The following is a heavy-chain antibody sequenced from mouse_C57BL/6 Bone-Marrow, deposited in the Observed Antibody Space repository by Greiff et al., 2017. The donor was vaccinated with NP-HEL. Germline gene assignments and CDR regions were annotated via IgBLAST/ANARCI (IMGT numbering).Heavy chain of an antibody. V-gene: IGHV14-4*01. CDR1: GFNIKDDY. CDR3: TTGGSSPYAMDY. J-gene: IGHJ4*01. CDR2: IDPENGDT. Sequence: EVKLMESGAELVRPGASVKLSCTVSGFNIKDDYMHWVKQRPEQGLEWIGWIDPENGDTEYASKFQGKATITADTSSNTAYLQLSSLTSEDTAVYYCTTGGSSPYAMDYWGQGTSVTVSS. D-gene: IGHD1-1*01.